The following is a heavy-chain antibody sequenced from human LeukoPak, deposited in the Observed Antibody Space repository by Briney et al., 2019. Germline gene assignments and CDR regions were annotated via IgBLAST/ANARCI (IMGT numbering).Heavy chain of an antibody. J-gene: IGHJ4*02. D-gene: IGHD3-10*01. V-gene: IGHV1-2*02. CDR2: ITPYSGDT. CDR3: ARDQGGSRSYSVY. CDR1: GYTFTGYY. Sequence: ASVKVSCNSSGYTFTGYYIHWVRQAPGQGLEWMGCITPYSGDTNYAQKFQGRVTMARDTSMSTAYMELSRLRSDDTAVYYCARDQGGSRSYSVYWGQGTPVTVSS.